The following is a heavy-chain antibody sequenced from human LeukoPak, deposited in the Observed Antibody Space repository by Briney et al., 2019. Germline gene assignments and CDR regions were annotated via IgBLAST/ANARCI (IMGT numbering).Heavy chain of an antibody. Sequence: GESLKISCTASGFTFSNYWMSWVRQTPEKGLEWVANIKQDGSETVYVDSVKGRFTISRDNAQSSLYLQMNSLRAEDTAVYYCARDPFSSSWSYGMDVWGQGTAVTVSS. CDR2: IKQDGSET. V-gene: IGHV3-7*05. J-gene: IGHJ6*02. CDR1: GFTFSNYW. D-gene: IGHD6-13*01. CDR3: ARDPFSSSWSYGMDV.